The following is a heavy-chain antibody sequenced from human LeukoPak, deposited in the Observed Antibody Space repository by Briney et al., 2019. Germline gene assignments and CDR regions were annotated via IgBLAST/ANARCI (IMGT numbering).Heavy chain of an antibody. D-gene: IGHD3-22*01. CDR3: ARGGSSGYYSLGY. Sequence: GGSLRLSCAASGFTFSSYSMNWVRQAPGKGLEWVSYISSSSSTIYYADSVKGRFTISRDNAKNTLYLQMNSLRAEDTAAYYCARGGSSGYYSLGYWGQGTLVTVSS. J-gene: IGHJ4*02. CDR2: ISSSSSTI. V-gene: IGHV3-48*04. CDR1: GFTFSSYS.